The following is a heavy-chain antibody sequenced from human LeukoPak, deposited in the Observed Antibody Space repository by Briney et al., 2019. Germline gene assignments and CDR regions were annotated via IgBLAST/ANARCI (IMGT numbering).Heavy chain of an antibody. Sequence: GGSLRLSCAASGFTFSSYAMSWVRQAPGKGLEWVSAISGSGGSTYYADSVKGRFTISRDNSKNTLYLQMNSLRAEDTAVYYCAKAPLGVCSSGIFDYWGQGTLVTVSS. J-gene: IGHJ4*02. CDR2: ISGSGGST. V-gene: IGHV3-23*01. CDR1: GFTFSSYA. D-gene: IGHD6-6*01. CDR3: AKAPLGVCSSGIFDY.